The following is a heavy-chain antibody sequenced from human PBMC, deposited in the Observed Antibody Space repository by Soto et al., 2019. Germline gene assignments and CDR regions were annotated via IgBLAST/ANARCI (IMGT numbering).Heavy chain of an antibody. V-gene: IGHV1-46*01. CDR2: INPSGGST. Sequence: ASVKVSCKASGYTFTSYYMHWVRQAPGQGLEWMGIINPSGGSTSYAQKFQGRVTMTRDTSTSTVYMELSSRRSEDTAVYYCARSDYGSGSYYNPYYYYYGMDVWGQGTTVTVSS. CDR3: ARSDYGSGSYYNPYYYYYGMDV. J-gene: IGHJ6*02. CDR1: GYTFTSYY. D-gene: IGHD3-10*01.